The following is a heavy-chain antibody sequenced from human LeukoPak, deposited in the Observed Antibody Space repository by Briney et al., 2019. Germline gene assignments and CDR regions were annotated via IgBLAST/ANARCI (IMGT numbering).Heavy chain of an antibody. J-gene: IGHJ4*02. V-gene: IGHV1-46*01. CDR3: ARVGIVYGDSLIDY. CDR2: INPSGGST. D-gene: IGHD4-17*01. CDR1: GYTFTSYG. Sequence: ASVKVSCKASGYTFTSYGISWVRQAPGQGLEWMGIINPSGGSTSYAQKFQGRVTMTRDMSTSTVYMELSSLRSEDTAVYYCARVGIVYGDSLIDYWGQGTLVTVSS.